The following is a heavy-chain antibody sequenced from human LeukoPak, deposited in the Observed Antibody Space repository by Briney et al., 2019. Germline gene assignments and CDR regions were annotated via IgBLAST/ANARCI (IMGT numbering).Heavy chain of an antibody. D-gene: IGHD3-3*01. CDR3: VREGFWSGYLNWFDP. J-gene: IGHJ5*02. CDR1: GYTFTSYG. V-gene: IGHV1-18*01. CDR2: ISAYNGNT. Sequence: ASVKVSCKASGYTFTSYGISWVRQAPGQGLEWMGWISAYNGNTNYAQKLQGRVTMTTDTSTSTAYMELRSLRSDDTAVYYCVREGFWSGYLNWFDPWGQGTLVTVSS.